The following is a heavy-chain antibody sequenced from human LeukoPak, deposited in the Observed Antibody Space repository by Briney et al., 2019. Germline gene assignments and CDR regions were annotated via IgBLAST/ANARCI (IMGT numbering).Heavy chain of an antibody. Sequence: SVKVSCKASGGTFCSYTISWVRQAPGQGLEWMGRIIPILGIANYAQKFQGRVTITADKSTSTAYMELSSLRSEDTAVYYCARSIAVAAPFDYWGQGTLVTVSS. CDR2: IIPILGIA. D-gene: IGHD6-19*01. J-gene: IGHJ4*02. CDR3: ARSIAVAAPFDY. CDR1: GGTFCSYT. V-gene: IGHV1-69*02.